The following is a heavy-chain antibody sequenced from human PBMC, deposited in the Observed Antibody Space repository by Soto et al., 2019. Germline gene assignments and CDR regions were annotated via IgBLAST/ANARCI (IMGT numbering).Heavy chain of an antibody. V-gene: IGHV3-23*01. CDR1: GFTFSDYG. Sequence: EVQLLESGGGLVQPGGSLRLSCAASGFTFSDYGMSWVRQAPGKGLEGVAGVSGSGGSTSYADSVKGRFTISRDNAKNTLYLQMNSLRADDTAVYYCAKVGGYFHSSGYPTYWGQGALVTVSS. CDR3: AKVGGYFHSSGYPTY. J-gene: IGHJ4*02. D-gene: IGHD3-22*01. CDR2: VSGSGGST.